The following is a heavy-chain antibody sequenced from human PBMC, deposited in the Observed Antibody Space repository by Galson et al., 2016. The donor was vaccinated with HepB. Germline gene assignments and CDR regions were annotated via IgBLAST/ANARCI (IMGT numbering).Heavy chain of an antibody. J-gene: IGHJ4*02. CDR3: ARDMTAGWSYLDC. D-gene: IGHD6-19*01. CDR1: GGSIYNYY. CDR2: VYYSGST. Sequence: ETLSLTCTVSGGSIYNYYWSWIRQPPGKGLEWIGYVYYSGSTNYNPSLKSRVTISVDTSKNQFSLKLRSVTAADTAVYYCARDMTAGWSYLDCWGPGTLVTVS. V-gene: IGHV4-59*01.